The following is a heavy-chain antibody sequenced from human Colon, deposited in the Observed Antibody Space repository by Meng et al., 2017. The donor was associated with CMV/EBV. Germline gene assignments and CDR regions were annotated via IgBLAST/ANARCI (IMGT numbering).Heavy chain of an antibody. D-gene: IGHD3-22*01. V-gene: IGHV1-46*01. J-gene: IGHJ4*02. Sequence: SGDTFSSSYIHWVRLAPGQGLEWMGIINPSVGTTGYAKKFQGRVTMTRDTSTSTVFMEVNSLRSDDTGVYYCARGKSTIYYQYYFDDWGQGTLVTVSS. CDR1: GDTFSSSY. CDR3: ARGKSTIYYQYYFDD. CDR2: INPSVGTT.